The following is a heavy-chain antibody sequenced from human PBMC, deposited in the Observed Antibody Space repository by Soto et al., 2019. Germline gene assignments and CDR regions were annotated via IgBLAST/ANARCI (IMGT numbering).Heavy chain of an antibody. CDR2: IYHSGST. V-gene: IGHV4-30-2*05. CDR1: GGSISSGGYS. D-gene: IGHD6-13*01. Sequence: TSETLSLTCAVSGGSISSGGYSWSWIRQPPGKGLEWIGYIYHSGSTYYNPSLKSRVTISVDTSKNQFSLKLSSVTAADTAVYYCARDNGAAGTPLRGWFDPWGQGTLVTVSS. J-gene: IGHJ5*02. CDR3: ARDNGAAGTPLRGWFDP.